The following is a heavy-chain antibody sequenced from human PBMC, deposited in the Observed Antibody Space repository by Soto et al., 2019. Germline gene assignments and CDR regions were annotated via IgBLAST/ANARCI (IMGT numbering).Heavy chain of an antibody. V-gene: IGHV4-59*01. J-gene: IGHJ4*02. CDR3: ARDTTPSL. Sequence: QVQLQESGPGLVKPSETLSLTCTVSGASISSYYWSWIRQPPGKGLEWIGYVYYSGSTNYNPSLKSLVTISVDTYKNQFSRKLSSVTAADTAMYSCARDTTPSLWGQGTLVTVSS. D-gene: IGHD1-1*01. CDR1: GASISSYY. CDR2: VYYSGST.